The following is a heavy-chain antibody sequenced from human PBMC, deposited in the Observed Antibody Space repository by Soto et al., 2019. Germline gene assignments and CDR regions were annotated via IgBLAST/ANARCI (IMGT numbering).Heavy chain of an antibody. Sequence: GSLRLSCAASGFTFSSYDMHWVRQATGKGLEWVSAIGTAGDTYYPGSVKGRFTISRENAKNSLYLQMNSLRAGDTAVYYCAREGYDFWSGYPTGMDVWGQGTTVTV. D-gene: IGHD3-3*01. CDR3: AREGYDFWSGYPTGMDV. CDR2: IGTAGDT. J-gene: IGHJ6*02. V-gene: IGHV3-13*01. CDR1: GFTFSSYD.